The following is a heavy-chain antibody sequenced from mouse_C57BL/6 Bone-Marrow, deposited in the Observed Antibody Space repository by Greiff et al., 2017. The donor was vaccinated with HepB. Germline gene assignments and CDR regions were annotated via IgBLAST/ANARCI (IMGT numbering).Heavy chain of an antibody. V-gene: IGHV1-81*01. D-gene: IGHD2-13*01. CDR2: IYPRSGNT. CDR1: GYTFTSYG. J-gene: IGHJ1*03. Sequence: QVQLKQSGAELARPGASVKLSCKASGYTFTSYGISWVKQRTGQGLEWIGEIYPRSGNTYYNEKFKGKATLTADKSSSTAYMELRSLTSEDSAVYFCARWGDSYFDVWGTGTTVTVSS. CDR3: ARWGDSYFDV.